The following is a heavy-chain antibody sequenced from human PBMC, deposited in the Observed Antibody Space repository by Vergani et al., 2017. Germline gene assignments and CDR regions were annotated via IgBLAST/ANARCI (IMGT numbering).Heavy chain of an antibody. D-gene: IGHD1-1*01. CDR3: ATKSCGTPGCQIGYFRE. CDR2: ISYDGTQK. CDR1: GFTSSFYG. Sequence: QVHLVESGGGVVQTGRSLRLSCVVSGFTSSFYGMHWVRQAPGKGLEWVGVISYDGTQKYYADSVKGRFTISRDNSKSTLYLQMNSLRTEDTAVYYCATKSCGTPGCQIGYFREWGQGTLVTVSS. J-gene: IGHJ1*01. V-gene: IGHV3-30*03.